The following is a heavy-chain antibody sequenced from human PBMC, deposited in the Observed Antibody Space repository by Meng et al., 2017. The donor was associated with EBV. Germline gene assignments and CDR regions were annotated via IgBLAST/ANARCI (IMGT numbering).Heavy chain of an antibody. CDR3: ASESGRGYTPDY. Sequence: QVKLGQSGAEVKKPGSSVKVSCKTSGGPFRYYAISWVRQAPGQGLEWLGGFLPRLGAPNYAQKFHGRVKITADESTSTHYMDLSSLRSEDTAIYYCASESGRGYTPDYWGQGTLVTVSS. J-gene: IGHJ4*02. CDR1: GGPFRYYA. D-gene: IGHD3-10*01. CDR2: FLPRLGAP. V-gene: IGHV1-69*01.